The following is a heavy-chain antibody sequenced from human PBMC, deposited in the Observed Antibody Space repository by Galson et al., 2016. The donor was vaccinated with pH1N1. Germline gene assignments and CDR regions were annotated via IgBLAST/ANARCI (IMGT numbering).Heavy chain of an antibody. CDR1: GGSISSRNW. D-gene: IGHD4-23*01. CDR3: ARDGGDYGGAGQYKYFDT. V-gene: IGHV4-4*02. CDR2: IYHIGGT. J-gene: IGHJ5*02. Sequence: SETLSLTCAVSGGSISSRNWWSWVRQPPGQGLEWIGEIYHIGGTYYNPSLKSRVTISLDKSKNHFSLNLASVTAADTAVYYCARDGGDYGGAGQYKYFDTWGQGTLVTVSS.